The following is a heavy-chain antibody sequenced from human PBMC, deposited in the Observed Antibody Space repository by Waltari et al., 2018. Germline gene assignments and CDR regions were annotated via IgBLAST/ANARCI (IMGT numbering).Heavy chain of an antibody. CDR3: ARHSGNYDVDY. Sequence: QLQLQESGPGLVKPSETLSLTCTVPGGSISSSSYYWGWIRQPPGKGLEWIGSIYYSGGTYYNPSLKSRVTIAVDTSKNQFSLKLSSVTAADTAVYYWARHSGNYDVDYWGQGTLVTVSS. V-gene: IGHV4-39*01. D-gene: IGHD3-3*01. J-gene: IGHJ4*02. CDR1: GGSISSSSYY. CDR2: IYYSGGT.